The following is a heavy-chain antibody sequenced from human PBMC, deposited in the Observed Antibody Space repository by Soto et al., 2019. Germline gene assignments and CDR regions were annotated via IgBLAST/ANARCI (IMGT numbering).Heavy chain of an antibody. CDR1: GGSISSGDYY. Sequence: SSETLSLTCTVSGGSISSGDYYWSWIRQPPGKGLEWIGYIYYSGSTYYNPSLKSRVTISVDTSKNQFSLKLSSVTAADTAVYYCARVYCGGDCFNFDYWGQGALVTVSS. J-gene: IGHJ4*02. V-gene: IGHV4-30-4*01. CDR2: IYYSGST. CDR3: ARVYCGGDCFNFDY. D-gene: IGHD2-21*02.